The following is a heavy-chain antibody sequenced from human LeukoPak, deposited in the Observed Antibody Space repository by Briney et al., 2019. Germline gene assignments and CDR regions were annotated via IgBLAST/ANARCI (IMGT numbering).Heavy chain of an antibody. J-gene: IGHJ4*02. D-gene: IGHD3-10*01. CDR1: GFTFANTW. CDR2: INNDGSTT. CDR3: AIGGTYGSGS. V-gene: IGHV3-74*01. Sequence: GGSLRLSCAASGFTFANTWMHWVRQAPGKGLVWVSLINNDGSTTNYVDSVKGRFTISRDNAKNTVYLQMNSLRAEDTAVYYCAIGGTYGSGSWGQGTLVTVSS.